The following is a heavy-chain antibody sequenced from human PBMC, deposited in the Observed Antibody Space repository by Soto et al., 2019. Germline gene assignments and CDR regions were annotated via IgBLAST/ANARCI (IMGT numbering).Heavy chain of an antibody. D-gene: IGHD6-6*01. CDR1: GDTFNFYS. CDR3: ARDKYPT. J-gene: IGHJ5*02. Sequence: ASVKVSCKASGDTFNFYSINWVRQAPGLGLEWMGRVNPIVSMSNYAQKLQGRVTMTTDTSTSTAYMELRSLRSDDTAVYYCARDKYPTWGQGTLVTVSS. CDR2: VNPIVSMS. V-gene: IGHV1-18*01.